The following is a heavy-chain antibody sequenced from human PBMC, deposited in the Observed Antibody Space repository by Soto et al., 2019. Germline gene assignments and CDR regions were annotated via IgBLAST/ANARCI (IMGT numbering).Heavy chain of an antibody. V-gene: IGHV3-30*18. D-gene: IGHD4-17*01. CDR3: AKDGADYGDYLDY. CDR2: ISYDGSNK. J-gene: IGHJ4*02. Sequence: QVQLVESGGGVVQPGRSLRLSCAASGFTFSSYGMHWVRQAPGKGLEWVAVISYDGSNKYYADSVKGRFTISRDNSKNTLSLQMSSLRAEDTAVYYCAKDGADYGDYLDYWGQGTLVTVSS. CDR1: GFTFSSYG.